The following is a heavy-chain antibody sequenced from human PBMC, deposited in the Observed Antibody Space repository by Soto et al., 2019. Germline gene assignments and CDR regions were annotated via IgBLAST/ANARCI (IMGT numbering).Heavy chain of an antibody. V-gene: IGHV3-21*01. Sequence: PGGSLRLSCAASGFTFSSYSMNWGRQAPGKGLEWVSSISSSSSYIYYADSVKGRFTISRDNAKNSLYLQMNSLRAEDTAVYYCASGGYCSSTSCYPSVDPWGQGTLVTVSS. CDR3: ASGGYCSSTSCYPSVDP. J-gene: IGHJ5*02. D-gene: IGHD2-2*01. CDR2: ISSSSSYI. CDR1: GFTFSSYS.